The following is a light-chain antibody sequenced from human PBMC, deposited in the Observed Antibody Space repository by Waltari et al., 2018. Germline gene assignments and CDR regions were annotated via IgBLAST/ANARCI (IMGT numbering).Light chain of an antibody. CDR1: QGISSW. Sequence: DIQMTQYPSSVSASVGDRVTITCRASQGISSWLARYQQKPGKAPKLLIYAASSLQSGVPSRFSGSGSGTDFTLTISSLQPEDFATYYCQQANSFPPAFGQGTKLEIK. J-gene: IGKJ2*01. CDR3: QQANSFPPA. CDR2: AAS. V-gene: IGKV1-12*01.